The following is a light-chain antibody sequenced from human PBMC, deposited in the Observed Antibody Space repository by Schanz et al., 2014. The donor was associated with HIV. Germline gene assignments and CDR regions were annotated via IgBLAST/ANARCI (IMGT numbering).Light chain of an antibody. CDR2: EVT. CDR1: SNDIGSYNY. Sequence: QSALTQPPSASGSPGQSVTISCIGTSNDIGSYNYVSWYQQHPGKAPKLMIYEVTKRPSGVPDRFSGSKSGNTASLTVSGLQAEDEADYYCSSYTTTSTYVFGAGTKLTVL. CDR3: SSYTTTSTYV. J-gene: IGLJ1*01. V-gene: IGLV2-8*01.